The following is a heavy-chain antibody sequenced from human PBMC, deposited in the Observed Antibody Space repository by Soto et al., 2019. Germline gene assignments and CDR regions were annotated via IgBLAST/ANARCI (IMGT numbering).Heavy chain of an antibody. J-gene: IGHJ3*01. D-gene: IGHD2-21*02. CDR2: IHSDGSST. CDR1: GFTFSYYW. V-gene: IGHV3-74*01. CDR3: ARGDRGAFDL. Sequence: EVQLVESEGGLVQPGGSLRLSCAASGFTFSYYWMHWVRQAPGQGLVWVSRIHSDGSSTTYADSVKGRFTISRDNAKNTLYLQMNSLRAEDTAVYYCARGDRGAFDLWGQGTMVPVSS.